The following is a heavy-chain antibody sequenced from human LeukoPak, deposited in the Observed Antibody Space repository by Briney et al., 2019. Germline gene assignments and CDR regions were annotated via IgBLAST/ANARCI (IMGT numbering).Heavy chain of an antibody. V-gene: IGHV3-48*04. CDR3: VRGGYTYGLDF. D-gene: IGHD5-18*01. CDR1: GFTLTSYS. J-gene: IGHJ4*02. Sequence: GGSLRLSCAASGFTLTSYSMNWVRQAPGKGPEWIAYISNLGRAIYYGDSVKGRFTISRDTAENSVALHMTSLRTEDTAIYCCVRGGYTYGLDFWGQGTLVTVSS. CDR2: ISNLGRAI.